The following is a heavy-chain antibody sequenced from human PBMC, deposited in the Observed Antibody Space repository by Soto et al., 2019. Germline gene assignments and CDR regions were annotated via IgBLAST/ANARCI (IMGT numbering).Heavy chain of an antibody. CDR3: AKGWSYSSGWSHVDY. D-gene: IGHD6-19*01. CDR1: GFTFSSYA. V-gene: IGHV3-23*01. J-gene: IGHJ4*02. CDR2: ISGSGVST. Sequence: EVQLLESGGGLVQPGGSLRLSCAASGFTFSSYAMSWVRQAPGKGLEWVSAISGSGVSTYYADSVKGRFTISRDNSKNTLYLQMNSLRAEDTAVYYCAKGWSYSSGWSHVDYWGQGTLVTVSS.